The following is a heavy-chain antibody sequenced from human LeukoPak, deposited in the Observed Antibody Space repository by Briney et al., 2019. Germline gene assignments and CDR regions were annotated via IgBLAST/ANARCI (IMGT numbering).Heavy chain of an antibody. CDR2: IYTSGST. CDR1: GGSISSGSYY. V-gene: IGHV4-61*02. D-gene: IGHD3-22*01. CDR3: ARTGYYDSSGYA. J-gene: IGHJ5*02. Sequence: SQTLSLTCTVSGGSISSGSYYWSWIRQPAGKGLEWIGRIYTSGSTNYNPSLKSRVTISVDTSKNQFSLKLSSVTAADTAVYYCARTGYYDSSGYAWGQGTLVTVSS.